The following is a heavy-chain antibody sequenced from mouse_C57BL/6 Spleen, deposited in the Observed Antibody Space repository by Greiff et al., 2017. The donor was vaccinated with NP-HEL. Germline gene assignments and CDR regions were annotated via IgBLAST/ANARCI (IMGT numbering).Heavy chain of an antibody. J-gene: IGHJ2*01. D-gene: IGHD2-2*01. Sequence: EVQVVESGPGLVKPSQSLSLTCSVTGYSITSGYYWNWIRQFPGNKLEWMGYISYDGSNNYNPSLKNRISITRDTSKNQFFLKLNSVTTEDTATYYCARDGGYDCFDYWGQGTTLTVSS. CDR1: GYSITSGYY. CDR2: ISYDGSN. CDR3: ARDGGYDCFDY. V-gene: IGHV3-6*01.